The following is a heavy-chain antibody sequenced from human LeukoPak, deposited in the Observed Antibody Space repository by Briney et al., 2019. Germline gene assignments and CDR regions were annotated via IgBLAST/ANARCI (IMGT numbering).Heavy chain of an antibody. J-gene: IGHJ3*02. D-gene: IGHD3-3*01. CDR2: IRSKAYGGTT. CDR1: GFTFGDYA. Sequence: GGSLRLSCTASGFTFGDYAMSWVRQAPGKGLEWVGFIRSKAYGGTTEYAASVKGRFTISRDDSKSIAYLQMNSLKTEDTAVYYCTSDPYDFWSGYPDEGAFDIWGQGTMVTVSS. CDR3: TSDPYDFWSGYPDEGAFDI. V-gene: IGHV3-49*04.